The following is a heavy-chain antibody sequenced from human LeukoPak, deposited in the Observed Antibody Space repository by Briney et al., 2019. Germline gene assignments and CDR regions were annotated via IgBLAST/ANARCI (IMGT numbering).Heavy chain of an antibody. CDR3: ARGGSLGY. J-gene: IGHJ4*02. D-gene: IGHD6-19*01. CDR1: GFTFSSFW. Sequence: GSLRLSCAASGFTFSSFWMTWVRQAPGKGLESVATIKQDGSDKYYVDSVKGRFTISRDNAKKSLYLQMNSLRVEDTAAYYCARGGSLGYWGQGTLVTVSS. V-gene: IGHV3-7*01. CDR2: IKQDGSDK.